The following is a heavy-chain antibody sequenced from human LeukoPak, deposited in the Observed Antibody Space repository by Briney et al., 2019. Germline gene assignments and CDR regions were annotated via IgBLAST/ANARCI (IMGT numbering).Heavy chain of an antibody. D-gene: IGHD1-26*01. CDR3: ARVVGGATWYSDY. J-gene: IGHJ4*02. Sequence: PSETLSLTCTVSGGSISSSSYYWGWIRQPPGKGREWIGSIFYSGSTYYNPSLKSRVTMSVDTSKSQFSLKLTSVTAADTAVYYCARVVGGATWYSDYWGQGTLVTVSS. CDR1: GGSISSSSYY. CDR2: IFYSGST. V-gene: IGHV4-39*07.